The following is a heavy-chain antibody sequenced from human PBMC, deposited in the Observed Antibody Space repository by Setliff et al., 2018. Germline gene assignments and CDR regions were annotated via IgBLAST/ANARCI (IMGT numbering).Heavy chain of an antibody. Sequence: PGGSLRLSCAASGFTFSNYWMHWVRQVPGKGLVWVSHMSDDGSTTNYGDSVKGRFIISRDNAKSTLYLQMNSLRAEDTAVYYCARDFGGGYAAFDIWGQGTMVTVSS. V-gene: IGHV3-74*01. CDR2: MSDDGSTT. CDR1: GFTFSNYW. D-gene: IGHD5-12*01. CDR3: ARDFGGGYAAFDI. J-gene: IGHJ3*02.